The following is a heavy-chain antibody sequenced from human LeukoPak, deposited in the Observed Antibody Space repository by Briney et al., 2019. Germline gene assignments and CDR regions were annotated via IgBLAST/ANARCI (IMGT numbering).Heavy chain of an antibody. CDR3: VKDGGDYGDYSYYFDY. D-gene: IGHD4-17*01. CDR1: GFTLNDFA. V-gene: IGHV3-9*01. CDR2: ISWNSGRI. J-gene: IGHJ4*02. Sequence: GGSLRLSCAASGFTLNDFAMHWVRLTPGKGLEWVSGISWNSGRIGYADSVKGRFTISRDNAENSLYLRMNSLRTEDTALYYCVKDGGDYGDYSYYFDYWGQGTLVTVSS.